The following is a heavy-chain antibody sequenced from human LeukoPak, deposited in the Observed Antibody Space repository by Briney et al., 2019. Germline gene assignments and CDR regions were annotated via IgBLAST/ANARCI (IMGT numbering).Heavy chain of an antibody. V-gene: IGHV3-30*18. CDR1: GFTFSSYG. D-gene: IGHD3-10*01. CDR2: ISYDGSNK. J-gene: IGHJ4*02. CDR3: AKDGEFHFDY. Sequence: GGSLRLSCAASGFTFSSYGMHWVRQAPGKGLEWVAVISYDGSNKYYADSVKGRFTISRDNPKNTLYLQMNSLRAEDTAVYYCAKDGEFHFDYWGQGTLVTVSS.